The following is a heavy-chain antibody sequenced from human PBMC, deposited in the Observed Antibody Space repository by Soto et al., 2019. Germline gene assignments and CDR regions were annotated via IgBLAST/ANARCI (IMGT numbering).Heavy chain of an antibody. D-gene: IGHD6-13*01. Sequence: QVQLQQWGAGLLKPSETLSLTCAVYGGSFSGYYWSWIRQPPGKGLEWIGEINHSGSTNYNPSLKSRVTISVDTSKNQFSLKLSSVTAADTAVYYCARGLKQQLATDYWGQGTLVTVSS. CDR1: GGSFSGYY. J-gene: IGHJ4*02. CDR2: INHSGST. V-gene: IGHV4-34*01. CDR3: ARGLKQQLATDY.